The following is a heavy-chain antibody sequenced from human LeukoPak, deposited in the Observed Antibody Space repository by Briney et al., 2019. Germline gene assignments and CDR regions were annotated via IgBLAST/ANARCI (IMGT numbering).Heavy chain of an antibody. CDR1: GYTFTSYG. CDR3: ARGSGSYLGGATEYFDY. Sequence: ASVKVFCKASGYTFTSYGISWVRQAPGQGLEWMGWISAYNGNTNYAQKLQGRVTMTTDTSTSTAYMELRSLRSDDTAVYYCARGSGSYLGGATEYFDYWGQGTLVTVSS. J-gene: IGHJ4*02. D-gene: IGHD1-26*01. V-gene: IGHV1-18*01. CDR2: ISAYNGNT.